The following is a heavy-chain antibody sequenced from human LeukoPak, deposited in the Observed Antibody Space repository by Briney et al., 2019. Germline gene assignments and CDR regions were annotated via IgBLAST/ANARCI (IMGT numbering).Heavy chain of an antibody. J-gene: IGHJ4*02. D-gene: IGHD1-14*01. Sequence: GASVKVSCKVSGYTLTELSMHWVRQAPGKGLEWMGGFDPEDGETIYAQKFQGRVTMTEDTSTDTAYMELSGLRSEDTAVYYCATRTTRGSIVHDYWGQGTLVTVSS. V-gene: IGHV1-24*01. CDR3: ATRTTRGSIVHDY. CDR1: GYTLTELS. CDR2: FDPEDGET.